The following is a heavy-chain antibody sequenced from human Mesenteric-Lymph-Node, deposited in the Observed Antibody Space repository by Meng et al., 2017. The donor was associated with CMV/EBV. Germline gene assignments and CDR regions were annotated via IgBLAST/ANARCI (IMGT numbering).Heavy chain of an antibody. CDR1: Y. CDR3: ARDPEEDIVVVPAALITRVWFDP. Sequence: YMHWVRQAPGQGLEWMGWINPNSGGTNYAQKFQGRVTITRDTSISTAYMELSRLRSDDTAVYYCARDPEEDIVVVPAALITRVWFDPWGQGTLVTVSS. V-gene: IGHV1-2*02. D-gene: IGHD2-2*01. CDR2: INPNSGGT. J-gene: IGHJ5*02.